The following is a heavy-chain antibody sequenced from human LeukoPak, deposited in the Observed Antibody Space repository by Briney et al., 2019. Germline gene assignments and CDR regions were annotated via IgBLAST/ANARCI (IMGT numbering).Heavy chain of an antibody. CDR2: IYYSGST. V-gene: IGHV4-39*07. J-gene: IGHJ5*02. Sequence: SETLSLTCTVSGGSISSSSYYWGWIRQPPGKGLEWIGSIYYSGSTYYNPSLKSRVTISVDTSKNQFSLKLSSVTAADTAVYYCARVAVTAYDRWLDPWGQGTLVTVSS. D-gene: IGHD2-21*02. CDR1: GGSISSSSYY. CDR3: ARVAVTAYDRWLDP.